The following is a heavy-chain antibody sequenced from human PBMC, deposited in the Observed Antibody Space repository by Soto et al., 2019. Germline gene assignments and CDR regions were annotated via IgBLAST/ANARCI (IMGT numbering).Heavy chain of an antibody. D-gene: IGHD3-3*01. J-gene: IGHJ3*02. Sequence: GASVKVSCKASGYTFTGYYMHWVRQAPGQGLEWMGWINPNSGGTNYAQKFQGWVTMTRDTSISTAYMELSRLRSDDTAVYYCARAAGFLEWLIGNDAFDIWGQGTMVTVSS. CDR3: ARAAGFLEWLIGNDAFDI. V-gene: IGHV1-2*04. CDR1: GYTFTGYY. CDR2: INPNSGGT.